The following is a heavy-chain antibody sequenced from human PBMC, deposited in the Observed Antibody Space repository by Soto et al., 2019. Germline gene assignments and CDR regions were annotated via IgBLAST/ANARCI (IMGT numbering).Heavy chain of an antibody. CDR1: GFSFSNYA. D-gene: IGHD2-15*01. Sequence: GGSLRLSCAASGFSFSNYAMNWGRQAPGKGLEWVSAISGASISTYYADSVKGRFTISRDNSKNTLYLQMNGLRAEDTAVYYCAKDLISESCCADAFDIWGRGTMVTVSS. V-gene: IGHV3-23*01. J-gene: IGHJ3*02. CDR3: AKDLISESCCADAFDI. CDR2: ISGASIST.